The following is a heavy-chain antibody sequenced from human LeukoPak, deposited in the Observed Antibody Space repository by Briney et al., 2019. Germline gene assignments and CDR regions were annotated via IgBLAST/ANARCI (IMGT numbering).Heavy chain of an antibody. V-gene: IGHV3-7*05. J-gene: IGHJ5*02. CDR2: LNRDGSEK. CDR1: GFTFSSYW. Sequence: AGSLRLSCAASGFTFSSYWMSWVRQAPGKGLEWVANLNRDGSEKYNMDSVEGRFTISRDNAKNSLYLQMNSLRAEDTAVYYCARGGGWFDPWGQGTLVTVSS. CDR3: ARGGGWFDP.